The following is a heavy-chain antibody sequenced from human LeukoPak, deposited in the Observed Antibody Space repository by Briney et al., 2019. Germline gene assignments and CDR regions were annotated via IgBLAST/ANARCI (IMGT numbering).Heavy chain of an antibody. CDR2: IHRSGST. Sequence: PSETLSLTCTVSPDSTTSNFWSWVRQPPGKGLQWIGEIHRSGSTNYNPSLQSRVTISIDRSKNQIALELSSVTAADTAVYYCAREIVGGFNPGAYWGQGTLVTVSS. CDR3: AREIVGGFNPGAY. V-gene: IGHV4-4*02. J-gene: IGHJ4*02. CDR1: PDSTTSNF. D-gene: IGHD1-14*01.